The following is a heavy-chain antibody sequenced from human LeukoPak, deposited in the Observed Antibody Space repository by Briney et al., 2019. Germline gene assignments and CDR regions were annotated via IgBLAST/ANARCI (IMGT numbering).Heavy chain of an antibody. CDR2: IKYDATKE. Sequence: GGSLRLSCAASGFTFSNYGINWVRQAPGKGLEWLAVIKYDATKEYYAGSVKGRFTISRDNAKNTVYLQMNSLRAEETAVYYCARSSPRVITLGTWFNPWGQGTLVSVSS. CDR3: ARSSPRVITLGTWFNP. V-gene: IGHV3-30*03. J-gene: IGHJ5*02. D-gene: IGHD1-14*01. CDR1: GFTFSNYG.